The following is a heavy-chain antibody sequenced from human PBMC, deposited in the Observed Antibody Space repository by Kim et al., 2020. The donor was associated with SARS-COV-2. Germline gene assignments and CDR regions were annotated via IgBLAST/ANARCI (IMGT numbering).Heavy chain of an antibody. CDR1: GYTFTNYG. CDR2: ISGYSGKT. D-gene: IGHD6-13*01. J-gene: IGHJ4*02. V-gene: IGHV1-18*01. Sequence: ASVKVSCTASGYTFTNYGISWVRQAPGQGFEWMGWISGYSGKTNYAQKLQGRVTMTTDTSTTTAYMELRSLRSDDTALYYCARDSDLAGWQQLLDYWGQGTLVTVSS. CDR3: ARDSDLAGWQQLLDY.